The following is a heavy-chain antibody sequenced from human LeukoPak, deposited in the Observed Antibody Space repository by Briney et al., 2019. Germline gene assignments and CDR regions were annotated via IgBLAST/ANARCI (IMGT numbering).Heavy chain of an antibody. D-gene: IGHD2-2*01. J-gene: IGHJ4*02. CDR3: AREEDRYCSSTSCYVFDY. CDR1: GFTFSSYW. Sequence: PGGSLRLSCAASGFTFSSYWMSWVRQAPGKGLEGVANIKQDGSEKYYVDSVKGRFTISRDNAKNSLYLQMNSLRAEDTAVYYCAREEDRYCSSTSCYVFDYWGQGTLVTVSS. V-gene: IGHV3-7*01. CDR2: IKQDGSEK.